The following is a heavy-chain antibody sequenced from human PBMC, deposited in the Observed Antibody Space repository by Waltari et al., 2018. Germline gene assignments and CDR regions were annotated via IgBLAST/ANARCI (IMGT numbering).Heavy chain of an antibody. CDR1: GFTFSSCW. CDR3: ARVTAGFDY. J-gene: IGHJ4*02. Sequence: EVQLVESGGGLVQPGGSLRLSCAASGFTFSSCWIGWVRQAPGKGLEWVANIKQDGSEKYYVDSVKGRFTISRDNAKNSLYLQMNSLRAEDTAVYYCARVTAGFDYWGQGTLVTVSS. CDR2: IKQDGSEK. V-gene: IGHV3-7*01.